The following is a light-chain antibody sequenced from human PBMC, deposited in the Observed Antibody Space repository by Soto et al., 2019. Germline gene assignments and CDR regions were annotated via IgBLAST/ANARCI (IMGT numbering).Light chain of an antibody. CDR2: GAS. CDR3: QQYNNWPRT. J-gene: IGKJ1*01. V-gene: IGKV3-15*01. Sequence: EIVWTQSPGTLSVSPGERATHSCRASQSVSSNLAWYQQKPGQAPRLIIYGASTRATGIPARFSGSGSGTEFTLTISSLQSEDVAVYYCQQYNNWPRTLGQGIKVDIK. CDR1: QSVSSN.